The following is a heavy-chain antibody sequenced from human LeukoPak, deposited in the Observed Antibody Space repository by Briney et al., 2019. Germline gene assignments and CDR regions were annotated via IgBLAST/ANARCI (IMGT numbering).Heavy chain of an antibody. D-gene: IGHD1-1*01. Sequence: PSETLSLTCAVYGGSFSGYYWSWIRQPPGKGLEWIGEINHSGSTNSNPSLKSRVTISVDTSKNQFSLKLSSVTAADTAVYYCASFPQVEDYYYYGMDVWGQGTTVTVSS. CDR3: ASFPQVEDYYYYGMDV. CDR2: INHSGST. CDR1: GGSFSGYY. J-gene: IGHJ6*02. V-gene: IGHV4-34*01.